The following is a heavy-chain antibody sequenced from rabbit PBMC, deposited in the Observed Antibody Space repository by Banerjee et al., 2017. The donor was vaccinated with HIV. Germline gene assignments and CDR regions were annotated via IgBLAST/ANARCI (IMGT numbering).Heavy chain of an antibody. D-gene: IGHD4-1*01. Sequence: QEQLVESGGGLVKPGASLTLTCTASGFSFSSRYWICWVRQAPGKGLEWIACIDAGSSVTTYYASWAKGRFTISKTSSTTVTLQMTSLTAADTATYFCARDLAGVIGWNFNLWGPGTLVTVS. CDR3: ARDLAGVIGWNFNL. CDR2: IDAGSSVTT. CDR1: GFSFSSRYW. J-gene: IGHJ4*01. V-gene: IGHV1S45*01.